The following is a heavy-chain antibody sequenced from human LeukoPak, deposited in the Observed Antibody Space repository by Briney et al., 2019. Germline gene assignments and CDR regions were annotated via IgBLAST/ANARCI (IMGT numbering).Heavy chain of an antibody. V-gene: IGHV1-3*01. Sequence: ASVKVSCKASGYTFTSYAMHWVRQAPGQRLEWMGWINAGNGNTKYSQKFQGRVTITRDTSASTAYMELSSLRSEDTAVYYRARDGTKTYYDFWSGYYTNNWFDPWGQGTLVTVSS. CDR3: ARDGTKTYYDFWSGYYTNNWFDP. CDR2: INAGNGNT. CDR1: GYTFTSYA. D-gene: IGHD3-3*01. J-gene: IGHJ5*02.